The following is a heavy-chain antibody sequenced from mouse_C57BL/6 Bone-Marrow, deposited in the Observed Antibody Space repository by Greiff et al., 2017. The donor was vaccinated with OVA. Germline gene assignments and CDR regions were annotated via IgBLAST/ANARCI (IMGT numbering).Heavy chain of an antibody. CDR1: GYTFTDYY. Sequence: EVQRVESGPVLVKPGASVKMSCKASGYTFTDYYMNWVKQSHGKSLEWIGVINPYNGGTSYNQKFKGKATLTVDKSSSTAYMELNSLTSEDSAVYYCAGGLRRYAMDYWGQGTSVTVSS. J-gene: IGHJ4*01. V-gene: IGHV1-19*01. CDR3: AGGLRRYAMDY. CDR2: INPYNGGT. D-gene: IGHD2-4*01.